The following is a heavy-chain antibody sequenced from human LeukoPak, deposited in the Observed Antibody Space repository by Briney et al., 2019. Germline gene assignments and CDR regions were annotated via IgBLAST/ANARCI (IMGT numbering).Heavy chain of an antibody. D-gene: IGHD1-26*01. CDR2: INPESGGT. Sequence: ASVKVSCKASGYTFTGYYMHWVRQAPGQRLEWMGWINPESGGTNYAQKFRGRVTMTRDTSISTAYMELASLRSDDTAVYYCARLPVIVGAWSPIDYWGQGTRVTVSS. V-gene: IGHV1-2*02. CDR1: GYTFTGYY. CDR3: ARLPVIVGAWSPIDY. J-gene: IGHJ4*02.